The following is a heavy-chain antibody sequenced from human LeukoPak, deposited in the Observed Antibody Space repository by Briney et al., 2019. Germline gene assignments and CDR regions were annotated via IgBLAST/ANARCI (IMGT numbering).Heavy chain of an antibody. CDR3: ARTYGDYVGYYYGMDV. Sequence: GGSLRLSCAASGFTFSSYWMSWVRQAPGKGLEWVANIKQDGSEKYYVDSVKGRFTISRDNAKNSLYLQMNSLRAEDTAVYYCARTYGDYVGYYYGMDVWGQGTTVTVSS. J-gene: IGHJ6*02. CDR1: GFTFSSYW. CDR2: IKQDGSEK. V-gene: IGHV3-7*01. D-gene: IGHD4-17*01.